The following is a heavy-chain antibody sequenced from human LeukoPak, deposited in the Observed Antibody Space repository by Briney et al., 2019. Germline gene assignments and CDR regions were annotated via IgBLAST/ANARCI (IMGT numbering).Heavy chain of an antibody. V-gene: IGHV1-69*13. CDR2: IIPIFGIA. Sequence: SVKVSCKASGDTFSSYAISWVRQAPGQGLEWMGGIIPIFGIANYTQKFQDRVTITSDESTSTAYMELSSLRSEDTAVYYCARGAPYDFWSGYFGHYWGQGTLVTVSS. D-gene: IGHD3-3*01. J-gene: IGHJ4*02. CDR1: GDTFSSYA. CDR3: ARGAPYDFWSGYFGHY.